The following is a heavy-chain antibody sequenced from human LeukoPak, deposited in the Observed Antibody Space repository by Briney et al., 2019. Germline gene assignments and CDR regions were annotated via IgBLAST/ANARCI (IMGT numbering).Heavy chain of an antibody. J-gene: IGHJ5*02. CDR1: GFIFDDYA. CDR3: VRGSSGIVIRGIAWAWFDP. CDR2: ISGDGGST. Sequence: GGSLRLSCAASGFIFDDYAMHWVRQAPGKGLEWVSLISGDGGSTFYADSVKGRFTISRDNAKNSLFLHMNSLRAEDTAIYFCVRGSSGIVIRGIAWAWFDPWGQGTLVTVSS. V-gene: IGHV3-43*02. D-gene: IGHD3-16*01.